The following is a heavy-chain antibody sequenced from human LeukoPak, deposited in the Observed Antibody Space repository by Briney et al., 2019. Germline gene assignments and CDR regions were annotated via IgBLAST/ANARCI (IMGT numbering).Heavy chain of an antibody. CDR2: IYYSGST. CDR3: ARASSWPHWTPLNWFDP. D-gene: IGHD6-13*01. CDR1: GGSISSYY. J-gene: IGHJ5*02. V-gene: IGHV4-59*08. Sequence: SETLSLTCTVSGGSISSYYWSWIRQPPGKGLEWIGYIYYSGSTNYNPSLKSRVTISVDTSKNQFSLKLSSVTAADTAVYYCARASSWPHWTPLNWFDPWGQGTLVTVSS.